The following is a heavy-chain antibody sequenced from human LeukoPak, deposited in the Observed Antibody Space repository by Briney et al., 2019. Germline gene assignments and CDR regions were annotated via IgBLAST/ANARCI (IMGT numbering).Heavy chain of an antibody. CDR1: GYTFTSYY. CDR2: INPSGGST. D-gene: IGHD1-7*01. CDR3: ARAQGTTFYYYGMDV. V-gene: IGHV1-46*01. Sequence: ASVTVSFKASGYTFTSYYMHWVRQAPGQGLEWMGIINPSGGSTSYAQKFQGRVTITADESTSTAYMELSSLRSEDTAVYYCARAQGTTFYYYGMDVWGQGTTVTVSS. J-gene: IGHJ6*02.